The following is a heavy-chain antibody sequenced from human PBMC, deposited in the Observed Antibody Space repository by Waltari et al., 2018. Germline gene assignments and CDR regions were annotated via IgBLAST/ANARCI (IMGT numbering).Heavy chain of an antibody. D-gene: IGHD5-12*01. V-gene: IGHV4-39*07. Sequence: QLQLQESGPGLVKPSETLSLTCTVSGGSISSSSYYWGWSRQPPGKGLEWIGSIYYSGSTYYNPSLKSRVTISVDTSKNQFSLKLSSVTAADTAVYYCARDIVATIGYYYYGMDVWGQGTTVTVSS. J-gene: IGHJ6*02. CDR3: ARDIVATIGYYYYGMDV. CDR2: IYYSGST. CDR1: GGSISSSSYY.